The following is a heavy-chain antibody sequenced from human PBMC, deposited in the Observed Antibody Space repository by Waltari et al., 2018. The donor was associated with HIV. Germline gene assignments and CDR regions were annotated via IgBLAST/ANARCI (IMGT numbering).Heavy chain of an antibody. Sequence: QVQLQESGPGLVMPSEPLSLTCTVSGGSISKYYWSWIRQPPGKGLEWIGHLYYSGSTNYNPSLKTRVTISVDTSKNQFSLKLSSVTAADTAVYYCARGPLYYDSSGYYSVGIDYWGQGALVTVSS. CDR2: LYYSGST. CDR1: GGSISKYY. J-gene: IGHJ4*02. D-gene: IGHD3-22*01. V-gene: IGHV4-59*01. CDR3: ARGPLYYDSSGYYSVGIDY.